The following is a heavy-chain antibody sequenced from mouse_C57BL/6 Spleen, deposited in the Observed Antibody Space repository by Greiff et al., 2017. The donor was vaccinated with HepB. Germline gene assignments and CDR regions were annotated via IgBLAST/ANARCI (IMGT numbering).Heavy chain of an antibody. CDR1: GYAFSSSW. CDR3: ASTVVDWYFDV. CDR2: IYPGDGDT. V-gene: IGHV1-82*01. D-gene: IGHD1-1*01. Sequence: QVHVKQSGPELVKPGASVKISCKASGYAFSSSWMNWVKQRPGKGLEWIGRIYPGDGDTNYNGKFKGKATLTADKSSSTAYMQLSSLTSEDSAVYFCASTVVDWYFDVWGTGTTVTVSS. J-gene: IGHJ1*03.